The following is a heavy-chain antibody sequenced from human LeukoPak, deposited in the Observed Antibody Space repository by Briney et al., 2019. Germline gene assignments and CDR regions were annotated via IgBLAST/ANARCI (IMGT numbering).Heavy chain of an antibody. Sequence: PGGSLRLSCAASGFTFSDYYMSWIRQAPGKGLEWVSYISSSGSTIYYADSVKGRFTISRDNAKNSLYLQMNSLRAGDTAVYYCARAHAYSYGSPLGYWGQGTLVTVSS. CDR1: GFTFSDYY. V-gene: IGHV3-11*04. J-gene: IGHJ4*02. CDR2: ISSSGSTI. D-gene: IGHD5-18*01. CDR3: ARAHAYSYGSPLGY.